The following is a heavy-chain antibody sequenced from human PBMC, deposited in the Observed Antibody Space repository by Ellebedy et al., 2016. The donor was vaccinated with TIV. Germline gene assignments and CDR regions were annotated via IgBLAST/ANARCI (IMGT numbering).Heavy chain of an antibody. D-gene: IGHD2-15*01. CDR3: ARVIGLRDCSGDICSPPPPLDH. CDR2: ISGFNGDT. J-gene: IGHJ4*02. CDR1: GYTFTSFG. V-gene: IGHV1-18*04. Sequence: ASVKVSCKASGYTFTSFGITWVRQAPGQGLEWVGWISGFNGDTNYAQKLQGRVTMTSDSSTSTSYLELRSLRSDDTAMYYCARVIGLRDCSGDICSPPPPLDHWGQGALVTVSS.